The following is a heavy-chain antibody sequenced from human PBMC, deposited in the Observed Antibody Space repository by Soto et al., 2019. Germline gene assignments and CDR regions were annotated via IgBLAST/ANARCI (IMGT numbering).Heavy chain of an antibody. CDR1: GFTFSISS. J-gene: IGHJ4*02. CDR2: IGGSGGGSNT. D-gene: IGHD3-9*01. Sequence: PRVSPRLSFAAPGFTFSISSMSWVRQAPGKGLEWVSGIGGSGGGSNTHYAESVKGRLTISRDNAKNTLYLQMNSLRAEDTAVYYCAKGFAPDSTQTGFYAFDYWGQGTLVTVSS. CDR3: AKGFAPDSTQTGFYAFDY. V-gene: IGHV3-23*01.